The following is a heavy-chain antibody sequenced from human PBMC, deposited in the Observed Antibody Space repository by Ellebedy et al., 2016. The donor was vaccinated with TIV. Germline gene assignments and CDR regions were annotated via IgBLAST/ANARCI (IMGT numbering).Heavy chain of an antibody. Sequence: PGGSLRLSCAASGFAFSTYWMSWVRQAPGKGLEWVANIKEDGSEKYYVGSVQGRFTISRDNGKNSLYLQMDSLRVEDTAVYYCARDPLRGGDLDKWGQGTLVTVSS. D-gene: IGHD3-16*01. CDR2: IKEDGSEK. J-gene: IGHJ4*02. CDR3: ARDPLRGGDLDK. V-gene: IGHV3-7*01. CDR1: GFAFSTYW.